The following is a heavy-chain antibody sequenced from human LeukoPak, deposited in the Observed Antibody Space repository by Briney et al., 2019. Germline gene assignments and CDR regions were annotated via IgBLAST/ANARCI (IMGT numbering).Heavy chain of an antibody. D-gene: IGHD1-26*01. CDR2: IRYDGSNK. J-gene: IGHJ3*02. CDR1: GFTFSGYG. CDR3: AKDKVQWELQPTGFDI. Sequence: SGGSLRLSCAASGFTFSGYGMHWVRQAPGKGLEWVTFIRYDGSNKYYADSVKGRFTISRDNSKNTLYLQMNSLRAEDTAVYYCAKDKVQWELQPTGFDIWGQGTMVTVSS. V-gene: IGHV3-30*02.